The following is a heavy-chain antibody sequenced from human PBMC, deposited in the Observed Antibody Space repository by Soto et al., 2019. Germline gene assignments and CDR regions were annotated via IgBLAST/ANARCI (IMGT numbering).Heavy chain of an antibody. CDR2: IYPGDSDT. V-gene: IGHV5-51*01. CDR3: AASIFYYGMDV. Sequence: PGESLKISCKGSGYTFTNYWIGWVRQMPGKGLEWMGIIYPGDSDTKYNPSFQGQVTISADKSITTTYLQWSSLKASDTAIYYCAASIFYYGMDVWGQGATVTVSS. CDR1: GYTFTNYW. J-gene: IGHJ6*02.